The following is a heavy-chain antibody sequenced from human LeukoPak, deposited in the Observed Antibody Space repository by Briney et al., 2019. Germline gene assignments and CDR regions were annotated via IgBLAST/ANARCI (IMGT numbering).Heavy chain of an antibody. V-gene: IGHV3-66*02. CDR3: ASRVSYAMPKDAFDI. J-gene: IGHJ3*02. CDR2: IYSGGST. CDR1: GFTVSSNY. D-gene: IGHD2-2*01. Sequence: RGSLRLSCAASGFTVSSNYMSWVRQAPGKGLEWVSVIYSGGSTYYADSVKGRFTISRDNSKNTLYLQMNSLRAEDTAVYYCASRVSYAMPKDAFDIWGQGTMVTVSS.